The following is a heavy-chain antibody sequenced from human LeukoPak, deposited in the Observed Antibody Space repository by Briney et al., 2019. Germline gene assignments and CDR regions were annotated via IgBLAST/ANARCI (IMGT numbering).Heavy chain of an antibody. Sequence: GGSLRLSCAASGFTVSSNYMSWVRQAPGKGLEWVSVIYSGGSTYYADSVKGRFTISRDNSKNTLYLQMNSLRAEDTAVYYCARDENYYDSSGYYSVVYYGMDVWGQGTTVTVSS. CDR1: GFTVSSNY. CDR3: ARDENYYDSSGYYSVVYYGMDV. D-gene: IGHD3-22*01. CDR2: IYSGGST. J-gene: IGHJ6*02. V-gene: IGHV3-53*01.